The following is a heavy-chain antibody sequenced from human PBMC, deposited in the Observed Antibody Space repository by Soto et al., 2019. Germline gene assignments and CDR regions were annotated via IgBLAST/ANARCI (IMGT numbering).Heavy chain of an antibody. V-gene: IGHV3-23*01. J-gene: IGHJ6*03. D-gene: IGHD4-4*01. CDR1: GFTFSSYA. CDR3: AKDGRNSRDYYYYMDV. CDR2: IGGSAIST. Sequence: EVQLLESGGGLVQPGGSLRLSCAASGFTFSSYAMSWVRQAPGKGLEWVSAIGGSAISTYYADSVKGRFTISRDNSKDTLHLQMNSLRAEDTAVYYCAKDGRNSRDYYYYMDVWGKGTTVTVSS.